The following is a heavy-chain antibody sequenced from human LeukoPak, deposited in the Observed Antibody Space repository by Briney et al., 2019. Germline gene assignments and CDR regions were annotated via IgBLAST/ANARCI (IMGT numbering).Heavy chain of an antibody. V-gene: IGHV1-18*01. J-gene: IGHJ3*02. CDR1: GYTFTSYG. CDR2: ISAYNGNT. CDR3: ARGREYRLLWVAFDI. Sequence: ASVKVSCKASGYTFTSYGISWVRQAPGQGLEWMGWISAYNGNTNYAQKLQGRVTMTTDTSTSTAYMELRSLRSDDTAVYYCARGREYRLLWVAFDIWGQGTMVTVSS. D-gene: IGHD2-2*01.